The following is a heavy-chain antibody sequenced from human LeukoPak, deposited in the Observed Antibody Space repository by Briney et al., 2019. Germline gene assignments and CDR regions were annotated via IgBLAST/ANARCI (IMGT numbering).Heavy chain of an antibody. J-gene: IGHJ1*01. Sequence: GGSLRLSCAASGFTFSSYGMHWVRQAPGKGLEWVAFIRYDGSNKYYADSVKGRFTISRDNSKNTLYLQMNSLRAEDTAVYYCANDCSSTSCFYAAEYFQHWGQGTLVTVSS. CDR2: IRYDGSNK. CDR1: GFTFSSYG. CDR3: ANDCSSTSCFYAAEYFQH. D-gene: IGHD2-2*01. V-gene: IGHV3-30*02.